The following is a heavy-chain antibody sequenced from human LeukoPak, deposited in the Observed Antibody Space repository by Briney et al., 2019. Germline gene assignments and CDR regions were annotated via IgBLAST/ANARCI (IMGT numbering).Heavy chain of an antibody. CDR1: GFTFSSYS. CDR2: ISSSSSYI. CDR3: ARGAPYTMIVEAKYFQH. J-gene: IGHJ1*01. D-gene: IGHD3-22*01. Sequence: GGSLRLSCAASGFTFSSYSMNWVRQAPGKGLEWVSSISSSSSYIYYADSVKGRFTISRDNAKNSLYLQMNSLRAEDTAVYYCARGAPYTMIVEAKYFQHWGQGTLVTVSS. V-gene: IGHV3-21*01.